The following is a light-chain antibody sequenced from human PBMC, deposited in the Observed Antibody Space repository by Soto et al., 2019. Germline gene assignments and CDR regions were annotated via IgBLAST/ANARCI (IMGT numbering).Light chain of an antibody. CDR3: AAWDDRLSASV. CDR1: SSNIGSNF. J-gene: IGLJ3*02. Sequence: QSVLTQPPSASGTPGQRVSISCSGSSSNIGSNFVYWYQQLPGTAPKLLIYRNNERPSGVPDRFSGSKSGTSASLAISGLRSEDEGDYHCAAWDDRLSASVFGGGTKVTVL. V-gene: IGLV1-47*02. CDR2: RNN.